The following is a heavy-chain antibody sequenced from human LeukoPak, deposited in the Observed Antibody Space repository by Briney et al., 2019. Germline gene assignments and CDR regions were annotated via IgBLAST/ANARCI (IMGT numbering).Heavy chain of an antibody. CDR1: GFTFSNYW. Sequence: KPGGSLRLSCAASGFTFSNYWMHWVRQAPGKGLEWVSSISSSSSYIYYADSVKGRFTISRDNAKNSLYLQMNSLRAEDTAVYYCARSSGWYGETPYYFDYWGQGTLVTVSS. CDR2: ISSSSSYI. J-gene: IGHJ4*02. D-gene: IGHD6-19*01. V-gene: IGHV3-21*01. CDR3: ARSSGWYGETPYYFDY.